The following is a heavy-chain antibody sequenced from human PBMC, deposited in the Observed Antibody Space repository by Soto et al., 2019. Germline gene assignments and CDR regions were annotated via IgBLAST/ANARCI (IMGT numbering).Heavy chain of an antibody. V-gene: IGHV4-34*01. CDR3: ARGGGSSWYGSFDY. CDR1: GGSFSGYY. D-gene: IGHD6-13*01. Sequence: QVQLQQWGAGLLKPSETLSLTCAVYGGSFSGYYWSWIRQPPGKGLEWIGEINHSGSTNYNPSLKRGVTISVDTSKNQFSLTLSSVTAADTAVYYCARGGGSSWYGSFDYWGQGTLVTVSS. J-gene: IGHJ4*02. CDR2: INHSGST.